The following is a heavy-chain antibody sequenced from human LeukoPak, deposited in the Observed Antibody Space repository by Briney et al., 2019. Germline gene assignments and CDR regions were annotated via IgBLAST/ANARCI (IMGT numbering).Heavy chain of an antibody. CDR3: ARESYYYDSRGSFDY. Sequence: PGGSLRLSCAASGFTVRSNYMSWVRQAPGKGLEWVSVIYSSDSTYHADSVKGRFTIFRDNSKNTLYLQMNSLRAEDTAVYYCARESYYYDSRGSFDYWGQGTLVTVSS. D-gene: IGHD3-22*01. CDR1: GFTVRSNY. V-gene: IGHV3-53*01. J-gene: IGHJ4*02. CDR2: IYSSDST.